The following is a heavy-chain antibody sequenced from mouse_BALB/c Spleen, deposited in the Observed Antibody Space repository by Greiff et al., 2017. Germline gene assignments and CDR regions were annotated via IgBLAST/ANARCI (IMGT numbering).Heavy chain of an antibody. J-gene: IGHJ4*01. CDR2: ISNGGGST. CDR1: GFTFSSYT. Sequence: EVKLMESGGGLVQPGGSLKLSCAASGFTFSSYTMSWVRQTPEKRLEWVAYISNGGGSTYYPDTVKGRFTISRDNAKNTLYLQMSSLKSEDTAMYYCARLSYYGYDKGSLYAMDYWGQGTSVTVAS. V-gene: IGHV5-12-2*01. D-gene: IGHD2-9*01. CDR3: ARLSYYGYDKGSLYAMDY.